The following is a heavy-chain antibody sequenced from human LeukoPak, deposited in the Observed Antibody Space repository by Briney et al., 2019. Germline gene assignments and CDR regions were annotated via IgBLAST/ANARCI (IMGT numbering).Heavy chain of an antibody. D-gene: IGHD3-22*01. CDR3: ARGGFRHYYDSSGYYDY. V-gene: IGHV4-34*01. J-gene: IGHJ4*02. Sequence: PSETLPLTCAVYGGSFSGYYWSWIRQPPGKGLEWIGEINHSGSTNYNPSLKSRVTISVDTSKNQFSLKLSSVTAADTAVYYCARGGFRHYYDSSGYYDYWGQGTLVTVSS. CDR2: INHSGST. CDR1: GGSFSGYY.